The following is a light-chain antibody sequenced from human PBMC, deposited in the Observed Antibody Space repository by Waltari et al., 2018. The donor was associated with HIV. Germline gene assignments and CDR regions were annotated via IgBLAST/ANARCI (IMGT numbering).Light chain of an antibody. CDR3: PQYYSNGRT. CDR1: QNILDRSTNKNY. CDR2: WAS. V-gene: IGKV4-1*01. J-gene: IGKJ1*01. Sequence: DIVMTQSPDSLAVYLGDRAIINCNSSQNILDRSTNKNYVAWYQQKPGQPPKLIMCWASTRDFAVSDRLTGGGSGTHFTLPINNLQASDVAVYYCPQYYSNGRTFGRGTKVEIK.